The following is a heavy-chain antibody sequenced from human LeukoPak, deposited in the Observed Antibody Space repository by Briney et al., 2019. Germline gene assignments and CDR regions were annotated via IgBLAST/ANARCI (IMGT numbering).Heavy chain of an antibody. CDR3: ARFHDFWR. Sequence: GGSLRLSCAASGFTFSSYAMHWVRQAPGKGLEWVAVISYDGSNKYYADSVKGRFTISRGNSKNTLYLLLNSLRAEDTAVYYCARFHDFWRWGQGTLVTVSS. D-gene: IGHD3-3*01. CDR2: ISYDGSNK. J-gene: IGHJ4*02. V-gene: IGHV3-30-3*01. CDR1: GFTFSSYA.